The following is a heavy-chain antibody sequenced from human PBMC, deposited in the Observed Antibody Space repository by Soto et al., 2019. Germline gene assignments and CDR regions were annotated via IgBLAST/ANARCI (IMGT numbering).Heavy chain of an antibody. CDR1: GGTISGYY. Sequence: SETLSLTCSVSGGTISGYYWTWIRQPAGKGLEWIGRIYTSGSTNYNPSLKSRVTMSVDTSKNQFSLKLSSVTAADTAVYYCAREQYSYGSYYYYGMDVWGQGTTVTVSS. D-gene: IGHD5-18*01. CDR2: IYTSGST. V-gene: IGHV4-4*07. J-gene: IGHJ6*02. CDR3: AREQYSYGSYYYYGMDV.